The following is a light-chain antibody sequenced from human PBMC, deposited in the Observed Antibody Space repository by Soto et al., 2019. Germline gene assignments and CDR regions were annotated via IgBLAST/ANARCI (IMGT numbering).Light chain of an antibody. V-gene: IGLV1-40*01. J-gene: IGLJ1*01. CDR2: GNT. CDR3: QSYDRSLSGLYV. CDR1: SSNIGAAYN. Sequence: QSVVTQPPSVSGAPGQRVTISCTGSSSNIGAAYNVHWYQQFPGTAPKLLIYGNTNRPSGVPDRFSGSKSGTSASLAITGLQAEDEADYYCQSYDRSLSGLYVFGTGTKVTAL.